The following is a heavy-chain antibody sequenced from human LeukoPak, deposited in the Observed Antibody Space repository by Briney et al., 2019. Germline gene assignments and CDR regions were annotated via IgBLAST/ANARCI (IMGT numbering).Heavy chain of an antibody. D-gene: IGHD6-19*01. CDR2: IYTSGTT. J-gene: IGHJ6*03. CDR1: GGSIRSYY. CDR3: ARSPYSSGPYYYYYMDV. V-gene: IGHV4-4*07. Sequence: SETLSLTCTVSGGSIRSYYWNWIRQPAGKGLEWIGHIYTSGTTNYNPSLKSRVTTSLDTSKNQFSLKVSSVTAADTALYYCARSPYSSGPYYYYYMDVWGKGTTVTISS.